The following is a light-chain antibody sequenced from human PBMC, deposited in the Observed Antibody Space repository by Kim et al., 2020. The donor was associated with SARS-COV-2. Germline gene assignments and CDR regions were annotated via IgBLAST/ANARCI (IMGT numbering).Light chain of an antibody. CDR1: QGIRQY. Sequence: ASVGDTVTITWRASQGIRQYLAWFRQKPGKAPESLIYAASSLEGGVPSKFSGHGSGTDFTLTITGLQPEDSATYFCQQYYSYPITFGQGTRLEIK. CDR3: QQYYSYPIT. V-gene: IGKV1-16*02. CDR2: AAS. J-gene: IGKJ5*01.